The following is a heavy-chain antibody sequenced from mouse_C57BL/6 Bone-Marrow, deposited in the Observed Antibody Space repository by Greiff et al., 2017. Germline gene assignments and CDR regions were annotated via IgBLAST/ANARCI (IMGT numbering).Heavy chain of an antibody. D-gene: IGHD1-1*01. CDR1: GYTFTNYW. V-gene: IGHV1-63*01. CDR3: ARKTASYYGYAMDY. J-gene: IGHJ4*01. Sequence: VQLVESGAELVRPGTSVKMSCKASGYTFTNYWIGWAKQRPGHGLEWIGDIYPGGGYTNYNEKFKGKATLTADKSSSTAYMQFSSLTSEDSAIYYCARKTASYYGYAMDYWGQGTSVTVSS. CDR2: IYPGGGYT.